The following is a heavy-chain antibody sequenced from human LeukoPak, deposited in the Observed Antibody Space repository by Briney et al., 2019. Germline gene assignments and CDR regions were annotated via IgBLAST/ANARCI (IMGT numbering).Heavy chain of an antibody. V-gene: IGHV4-61*03. D-gene: IGHD5-18*01. CDR1: GGSVSSGSYY. CDR3: AREYSYGYFDY. J-gene: IGHJ4*02. Sequence: KASETLSLTCTVSGGSVSSGSYYWSWFRQPPGKELEWIGYIYYSGSTNYNPSLKSRATISVDTSKNHFSLKLSSVTAADTAMYYCAREYSYGYFDYWGQGTLVTVSS. CDR2: IYYSGST.